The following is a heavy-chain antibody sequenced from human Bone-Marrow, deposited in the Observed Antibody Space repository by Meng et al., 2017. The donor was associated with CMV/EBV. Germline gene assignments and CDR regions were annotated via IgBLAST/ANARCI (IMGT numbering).Heavy chain of an antibody. CDR2: IRYDGSNK. CDR3: AKVRGFVVVPAAD. J-gene: IGHJ4*02. D-gene: IGHD2-2*01. V-gene: IGHV3-30*02. CDR1: GFTFSSYG. Sequence: GESLKISCAASGFTFSSYGMHWVRQAPGKGLEWVAFIRYDGSNKYYADSVKGRFTISRDNSKNTLYLQMNSLRAEDTAVYYCAKVRGFVVVPAADWGQGTLVTFDS.